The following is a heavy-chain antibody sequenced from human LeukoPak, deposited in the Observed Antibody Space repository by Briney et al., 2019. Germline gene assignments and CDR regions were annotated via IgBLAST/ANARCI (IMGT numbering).Heavy chain of an antibody. D-gene: IGHD5-24*01. Sequence: GGSLRLSCAASGFTFSNFWMHWVRQAPGKGLVWVSRIGNDGYSTTYADSVKGRFTISRDNAKSMLSLQMNSLRADDTAVYYCARGFHGPDYWGQGTLVTVSS. CDR3: ARGFHGPDY. CDR2: IGNDGYST. V-gene: IGHV3-74*01. CDR1: GFTFSNFW. J-gene: IGHJ4*02.